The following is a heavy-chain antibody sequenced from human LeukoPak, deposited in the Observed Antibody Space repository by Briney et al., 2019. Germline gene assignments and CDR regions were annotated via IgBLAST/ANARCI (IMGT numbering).Heavy chain of an antibody. CDR2: ISAYNGNT. J-gene: IGHJ6*02. D-gene: IGHD1-26*01. Sequence: ASVKVSCKASGYTFTSYDINWVRQATGQGLEWMGWISAYNGNTNYAQKLQGRVTMTADTSTSTAYMELRSLRSDDTAVYYCARGWELYYGMDVWGQGTTVTVSS. CDR1: GYTFTSYD. V-gene: IGHV1-18*01. CDR3: ARGWELYYGMDV.